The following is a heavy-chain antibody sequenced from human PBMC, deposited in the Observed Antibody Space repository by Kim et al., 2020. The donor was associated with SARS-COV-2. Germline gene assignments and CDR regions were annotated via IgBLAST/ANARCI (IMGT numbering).Heavy chain of an antibody. J-gene: IGHJ4*02. V-gene: IGHV4-39*01. D-gene: IGHD5-12*01. CDR3: ASVRDGYNTDFDY. Sequence: SHPPLKSRVTISVDTSKNQFSLKLGSVTAADTAVYYCASVRDGYNTDFDYWGQGTLVTVSS.